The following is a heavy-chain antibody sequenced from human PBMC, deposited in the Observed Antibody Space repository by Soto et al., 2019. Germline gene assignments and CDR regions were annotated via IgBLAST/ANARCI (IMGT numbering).Heavy chain of an antibody. CDR3: AKSLWDTSGWKTDY. CDR2: IYYSGSI. D-gene: IGHD6-19*01. V-gene: IGHV4-59*01. J-gene: IGHJ4*02. Sequence: SETLSLTCTVSGDSISSLYWSWIRQPPGKGLEWIGYIYYSGSINYNPSLKSRVTISIDPSKNQFSLRLSSVTAADTAVYYCAKSLWDTSGWKTDYWGQGTLVTVSS. CDR1: GDSISSLY.